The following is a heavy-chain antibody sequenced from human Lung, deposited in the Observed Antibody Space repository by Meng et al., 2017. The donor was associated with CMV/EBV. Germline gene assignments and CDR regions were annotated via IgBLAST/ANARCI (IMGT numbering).Heavy chain of an antibody. D-gene: IGHD2/OR15-2a*01. J-gene: IGHJ6*02. CDR3: ARGQVQCSTINCHDYRFSGMDV. V-gene: IGHV1-8*01. Sequence: SVXVSXXASGYTFSYYDIIWVRQASGQGLEWVGWMNPNRGNTAYAQKFQGRVTMTRDTSTSIAYMELSSLRSGDTAVYYCARGQVQCSTINCHDYRFSGMDVWGQGTXVTVSS. CDR2: MNPNRGNT. CDR1: GYTFSYYD.